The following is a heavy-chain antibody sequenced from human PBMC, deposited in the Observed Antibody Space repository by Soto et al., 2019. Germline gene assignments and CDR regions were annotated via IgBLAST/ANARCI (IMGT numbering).Heavy chain of an antibody. D-gene: IGHD6-13*01. Sequence: LXLSCAASGFTFSNYSMIWVRQAPGKGLEWVSAISGTGATTYYADSVKGRFTISRENSKSTVYLQMKSLRAEDTALYYCAKDPKYSSSWYVWFDLWGQGSLVTVSS. CDR2: ISGTGATT. CDR1: GFTFSNYS. V-gene: IGHV3-23*01. CDR3: AKDPKYSSSWYVWFDL. J-gene: IGHJ5*02.